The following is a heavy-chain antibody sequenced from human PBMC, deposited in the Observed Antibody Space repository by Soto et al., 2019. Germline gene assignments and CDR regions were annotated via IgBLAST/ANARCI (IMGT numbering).Heavy chain of an antibody. D-gene: IGHD2-21*02. J-gene: IGHJ6*02. CDR1: GGSISGYY. V-gene: IGHV4-59*01. CDR3: ARDLWGYCGTDCYPLDV. Sequence: QVQLQESGPRLVKPSETLSLTCTVYGGSISGYYWSWIRQPPWKGLEWIGYMYTTGSTVYNPSFKSRVTISVDTSTNQFSRKLNSVTAADTAVYYCARDLWGYCGTDCYPLDVWGQWNTGTVSS. CDR2: MYTTGST.